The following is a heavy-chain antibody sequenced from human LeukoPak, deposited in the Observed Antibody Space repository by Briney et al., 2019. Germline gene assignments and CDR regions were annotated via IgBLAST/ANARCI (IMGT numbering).Heavy chain of an antibody. CDR2: LSGSGITT. V-gene: IGHV3-23*01. CDR1: GFTFSNSA. Sequence: GGSLRLSCAASGFTFSNSAMSWVRQAPRKGLEWVSTLSGSGITTYYADSVKGRFTISRDNSKNTLYLQMNTLRAEDSALYYCAKGIYSSGWSYFDYWGRGTLVTVSS. D-gene: IGHD6-19*01. J-gene: IGHJ4*01. CDR3: AKGIYSSGWSYFDY.